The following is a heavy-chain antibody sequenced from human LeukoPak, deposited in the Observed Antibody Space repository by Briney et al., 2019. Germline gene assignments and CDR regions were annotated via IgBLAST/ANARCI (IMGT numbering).Heavy chain of an antibody. CDR2: ISGYNGKT. Sequence: ASVTVSCKASGYTFTYSGITWVRQAPGQGLEWMGWISGYNGKTYYAPKFQGRLTMSTDTPTTTAHMELRSLRSDDTAIFYCASSTAPRDTFDIWGQGTMVTVSS. J-gene: IGHJ3*02. CDR1: GYTFTYSG. D-gene: IGHD6-13*01. CDR3: ASSTAPRDTFDI. V-gene: IGHV1-18*01.